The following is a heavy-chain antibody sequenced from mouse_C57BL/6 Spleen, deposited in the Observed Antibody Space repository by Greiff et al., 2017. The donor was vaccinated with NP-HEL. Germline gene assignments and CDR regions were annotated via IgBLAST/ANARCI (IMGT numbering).Heavy chain of an antibody. V-gene: IGHV1-15*01. Sequence: VQVVESGAELVRPGASVTLSCKASGYTFTDYEMHWVKQTPVHGLEWIGAIDPETGGTAYNQKFKGKAILTADKSSSTAYMELRSLTSEDSAVYYCTRGYSLDYWGQGTTLTVSS. CDR1: GYTFTDYE. CDR2: IDPETGGT. D-gene: IGHD1-3*01. J-gene: IGHJ2*01. CDR3: TRGYSLDY.